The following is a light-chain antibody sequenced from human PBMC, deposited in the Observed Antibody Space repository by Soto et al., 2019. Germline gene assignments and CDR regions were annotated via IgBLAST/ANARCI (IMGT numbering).Light chain of an antibody. V-gene: IGKV3-15*01. CDR1: QSVSSN. CDR2: GAS. Sequence: EIVMTQSPATLSVSPGERATLSCRASQSVSSNLAWYQQKPGQAPRLLIYGASTRATGIPARFSGSGSGTEFALTISSLQSEDFAVYYCQQYNNWPANTFGQGTQLEIK. J-gene: IGKJ2*01. CDR3: QQYNNWPANT.